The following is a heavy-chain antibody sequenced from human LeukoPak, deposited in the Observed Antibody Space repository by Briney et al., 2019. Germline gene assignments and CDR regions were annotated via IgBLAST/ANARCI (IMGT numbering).Heavy chain of an antibody. V-gene: IGHV3-23*01. Sequence: GGSLRLSCAASGFTFSSYAMSWVRQAPGKGLEWVSAISGSGGSTYYVDSVKGRFTISRDNSKNTLYLQMNSMRAEDTAVYYCAKYSSSWYYFDYWGQGTLVTVSS. J-gene: IGHJ4*02. CDR3: AKYSSSWYYFDY. D-gene: IGHD6-13*01. CDR2: ISGSGGST. CDR1: GFTFSSYA.